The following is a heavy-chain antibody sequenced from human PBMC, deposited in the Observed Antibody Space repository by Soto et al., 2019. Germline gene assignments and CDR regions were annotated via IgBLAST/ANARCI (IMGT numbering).Heavy chain of an antibody. J-gene: IGHJ4*02. CDR1: GFTFGDSY. CDR3: ATFPNYYGG. Sequence: QVQLVESGGGLVPPGGSLRLSCAGSGFTFGDSYMSWIRQAPGKGLEWLSYISPGSRYPAYADSVKGRFTISRDNAKNSLYLQMNSLRDDDTAVYYCATFPNYYGGWGQGTLVTVSA. V-gene: IGHV3-11*06. CDR2: ISPGSRYP.